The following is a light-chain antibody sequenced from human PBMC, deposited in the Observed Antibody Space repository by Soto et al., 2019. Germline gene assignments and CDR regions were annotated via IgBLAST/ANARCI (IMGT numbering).Light chain of an antibody. CDR3: QHYVTWPLT. Sequence: EIVMTQSPVTLSVSPGERATLSCRASQNIGDTLAWYQQKPGQTPRLLIYDTSIRATGVPARFSGSRSGAEFTLTISSLQSEDFAVYYCQHYVTWPLTFGGGTKVDIK. CDR2: DTS. V-gene: IGKV3-15*01. J-gene: IGKJ4*01. CDR1: QNIGDT.